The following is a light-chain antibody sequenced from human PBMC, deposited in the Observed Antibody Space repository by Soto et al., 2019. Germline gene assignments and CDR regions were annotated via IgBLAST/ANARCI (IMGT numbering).Light chain of an antibody. CDR2: EVV. CDR1: KNDIGVYDF. V-gene: IGLV2-8*01. CDR3: KSYAGSNTYV. Sequence: QSVLTQPPSASGSPGQSVTISCTGTKNDIGVYDFVSWYQHHPGKAPRLIIYEVVHRPSAVPDRFSGSKSGNTASLTVSGLQAADEADYFCKSYAGSNTYVFGSGTKVTVL. J-gene: IGLJ1*01.